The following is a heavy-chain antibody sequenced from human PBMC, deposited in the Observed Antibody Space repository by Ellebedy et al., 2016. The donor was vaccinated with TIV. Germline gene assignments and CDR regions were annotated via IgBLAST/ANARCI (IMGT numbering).Heavy chain of an antibody. J-gene: IGHJ4*02. CDR1: GGSFSGHY. CDR3: ARAPDYGSGWLIDY. CDR2: INHSGST. Sequence: GSLRLSXAVYGGSFSGHYWSWIRQPPGKGLEWIGEINHSGSTNYNPSLKSRVSISVDTSKNQFSLKLSSVTAADTALYYCARAPDYGSGWLIDYWGQGTLVTVSS. D-gene: IGHD6-19*01. V-gene: IGHV4-34*01.